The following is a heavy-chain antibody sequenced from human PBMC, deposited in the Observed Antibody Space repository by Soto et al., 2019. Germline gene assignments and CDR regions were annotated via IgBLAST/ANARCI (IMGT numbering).Heavy chain of an antibody. D-gene: IGHD3-10*01. J-gene: IGHJ4*02. CDR2: ISGSGGTT. Sequence: EVQLLESGGGLVQPGGSLRLSCGGSGFTFNSYAMTWVRQAPGKGLEWVSAISGSGGTTYYANSVKGRFTISRDQSKDTLYLQMNSLRAEDTAIYYCAKDRHYGSGTYSDSSLDDWGQGTLVTVSS. CDR1: GFTFNSYA. CDR3: AKDRHYGSGTYSDSSLDD. V-gene: IGHV3-23*01.